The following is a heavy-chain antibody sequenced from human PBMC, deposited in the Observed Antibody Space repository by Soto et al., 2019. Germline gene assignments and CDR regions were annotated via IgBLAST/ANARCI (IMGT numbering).Heavy chain of an antibody. CDR3: TRGEDYDSSGYTFDY. D-gene: IGHD3-22*01. V-gene: IGHV3-73*01. J-gene: IGHJ4*02. Sequence: EVQLVESGGGLVQPGGSLKLSCAASGFTFSGSAMHWVRQASGKGLEWVGRIRSKANSYATAYAASVKGRFTISRDDSKNTAYLQMNSLKTEDTAVYYCTRGEDYDSSGYTFDYWGQGTLVTVSS. CDR2: IRSKANSYAT. CDR1: GFTFSGSA.